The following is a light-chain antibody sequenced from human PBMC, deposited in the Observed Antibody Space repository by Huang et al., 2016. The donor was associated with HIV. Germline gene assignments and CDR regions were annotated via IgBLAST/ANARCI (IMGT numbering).Light chain of an antibody. V-gene: IGKV3-15*01. CDR2: GAS. J-gene: IGKJ2*01. CDR1: QSVSSN. CDR3: QQYNNWPPNT. Sequence: EIVMTQSPATLSVSPGERATLSCRASQSVSSNLAWYQQKPGQAPRLLIFGASTRATDIPARFSGSGSGTEFTLTISSLQSEDFAGYYCQQYNNWPPNTFGQGTKLEIK.